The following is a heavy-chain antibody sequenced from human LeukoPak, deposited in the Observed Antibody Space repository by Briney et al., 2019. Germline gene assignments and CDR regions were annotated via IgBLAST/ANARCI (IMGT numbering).Heavy chain of an antibody. CDR2: LAYDGDNK. V-gene: IGHV3-30-3*01. D-gene: IGHD3-10*01. CDR3: ARAGNYYYPY. CDR1: GFTFNTYA. J-gene: IGHJ4*02. Sequence: GGSLRLSCAASGFTFNTYAMHWVRQAPGKGLEWVAVLAYDGDNKFYADSVRGRFTISRDNSKNTLYLQMNSLRAEDTAVYYCARAGNYYYPYWGLGTLVTVSP.